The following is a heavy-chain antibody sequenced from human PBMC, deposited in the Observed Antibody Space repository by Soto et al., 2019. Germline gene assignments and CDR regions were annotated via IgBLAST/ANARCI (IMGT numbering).Heavy chain of an antibody. V-gene: IGHV5-51*01. CDR1: GYICTIYW. D-gene: IGHD3-22*01. J-gene: IGHJ6*02. Sequence: PGESLTLSCRVSGYICTIYWIGCVRQRPWKGLYFFGIIYPGDSDTRYSPSFQGQVTISADKSISTAYLQWSSLKASDTAMYYCARHGPRVYYDNSDYYYYGMDVWGQGTTVTVSS. CDR2: IYPGDSDT. CDR3: ARHGPRVYYDNSDYYYYGMDV.